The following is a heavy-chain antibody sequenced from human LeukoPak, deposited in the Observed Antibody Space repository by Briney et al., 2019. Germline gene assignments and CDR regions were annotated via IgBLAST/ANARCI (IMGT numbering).Heavy chain of an antibody. D-gene: IGHD3-10*01. CDR3: ARGGRYYGWGTYWNY. CDR2: IYGSGST. V-gene: IGHV4-59*01. J-gene: IGHJ4*02. Sequence: SETLSLTCNVSGSSISGYYWSWIRQPPGKGLEWVAYIYGSGSTNYNPSLKSRVTISVDASKNQFSLKLNNMSAADTALYYCARGGRYYGWGTYWNYWGQETLVPVSS. CDR1: GSSISGYY.